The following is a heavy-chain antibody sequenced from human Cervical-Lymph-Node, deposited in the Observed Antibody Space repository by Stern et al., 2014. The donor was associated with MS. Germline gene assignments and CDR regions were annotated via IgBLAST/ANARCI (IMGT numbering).Heavy chain of an antibody. Sequence: QVQLQESGPGLVRPSETLSLTCSVSGGSISSSNYYLGWIRQPPGKGLEWIGVIYDSGRTYYNPSLKSRVTIFVDTSKNQFSLRLSSVIAADTAMYYCARTSTRPGGAFFDPWGQGTLLTVSS. CDR2: IYDSGRT. D-gene: IGHD3-10*01. CDR1: GGSISSSNYY. V-gene: IGHV4-39*01. J-gene: IGHJ5*02. CDR3: ARTSTRPGGAFFDP.